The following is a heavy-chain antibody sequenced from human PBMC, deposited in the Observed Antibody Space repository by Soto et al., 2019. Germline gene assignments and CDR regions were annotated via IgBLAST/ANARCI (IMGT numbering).Heavy chain of an antibody. V-gene: IGHV3-30-3*01. Sequence: PGGSLRLSCAASGFTFSSYAMQWVRQAPGKWLEWVAVISYDGSNKYYADSVKGRFTIYRDNSKNPLYLQMNSLRAEDTAVYYCARCYDFWSGYTPTGGRYYGMDVWGQGTTVTVSS. J-gene: IGHJ6*02. D-gene: IGHD3-3*01. CDR3: ARCYDFWSGYTPTGGRYYGMDV. CDR2: ISYDGSNK. CDR1: GFTFSSYA.